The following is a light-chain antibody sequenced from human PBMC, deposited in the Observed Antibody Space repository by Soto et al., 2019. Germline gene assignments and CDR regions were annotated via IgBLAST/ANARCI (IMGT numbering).Light chain of an antibody. V-gene: IGLV1-51*01. CDR1: NSNIGNNY. CDR3: TTWDSSLSGVL. J-gene: IGLJ2*01. Sequence: QSMLTQPPSVSAAPGQKVTISCSGSNSNIGNNYVSWYQQLPGTAPKLLIFDNNKRPSGIPDRFSGSKSGTSATLGITGLQTGDEADYYCTTWDSSLSGVLFGGGTKVTVL. CDR2: DNN.